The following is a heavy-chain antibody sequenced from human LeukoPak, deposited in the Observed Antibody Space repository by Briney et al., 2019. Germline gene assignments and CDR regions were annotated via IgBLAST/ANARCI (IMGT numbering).Heavy chain of an antibody. CDR2: IHNSGGT. V-gene: IGHV4-4*08. Sequence: PSETLSLTCSVSGGSVSSYYWSWIRQSPGKGLEWIGYIHNSGGTNYNPSLKSRVTGFVDTSKNQFSLKLSSVTAADTAVYYCARREQWLKTHYFDYWGQGTLVTVSS. CDR1: GGSVSSYY. D-gene: IGHD6-19*01. CDR3: ARREQWLKTHYFDY. J-gene: IGHJ4*02.